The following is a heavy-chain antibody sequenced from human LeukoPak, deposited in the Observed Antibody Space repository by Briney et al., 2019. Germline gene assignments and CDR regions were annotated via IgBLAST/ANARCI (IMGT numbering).Heavy chain of an antibody. J-gene: IGHJ5*02. V-gene: IGHV3-11*01. CDR2: ISSSGSTI. CDR1: GFTFSDYY. Sequence: GGSLRLSCAASGFTFSDYYMSWIRQAPGKGLEWVSYISSSGSTIYYADSVKGRFTISRDNAKNSLYLQMNSLRAEDTAVYFCARDTSEGDYAWWFDPWGQGTLVTVAS. D-gene: IGHD3-16*01. CDR3: ARDTSEGDYAWWFDP.